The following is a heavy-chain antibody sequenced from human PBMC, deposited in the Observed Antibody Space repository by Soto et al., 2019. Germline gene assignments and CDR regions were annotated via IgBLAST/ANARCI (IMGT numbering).Heavy chain of an antibody. CDR1: GGSFSGYY. D-gene: IGHD5-12*01. CDR3: ARGSAHSGLFDY. CDR2: INHSGST. J-gene: IGHJ4*02. V-gene: IGHV4-34*01. Sequence: SETLSLTCAVYGGSFSGYYWSWIRQPPGKGLEWIGEINHSGSTNYNPSLKSRVTISVDTSKNQFSLKLSSVTAADTAVYYCARGSAHSGLFDYWVQGTLVTVSS.